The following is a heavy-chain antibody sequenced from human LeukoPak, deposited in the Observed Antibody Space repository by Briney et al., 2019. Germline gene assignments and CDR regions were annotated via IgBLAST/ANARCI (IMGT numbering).Heavy chain of an antibody. CDR1: GYTFTDYY. V-gene: IGHV1-2*02. J-gene: IGHJ4*02. D-gene: IGHD3-9*01. CDR2: INPNSGGT. Sequence: ASVKVTCKASGYTFTDYYMHWVRQTPGQGPEWMGWINPNSGGTKYAQKFQGRVTMTRDTSISTAYMELSRLRSDDTAVYYCARMEPRYFDWLLIEDWGQGTLVTVSS. CDR3: ARMEPRYFDWLLIED.